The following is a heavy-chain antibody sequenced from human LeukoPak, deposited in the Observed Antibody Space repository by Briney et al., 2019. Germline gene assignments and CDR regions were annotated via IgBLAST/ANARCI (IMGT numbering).Heavy chain of an antibody. CDR2: IYHSGST. Sequence: NPSGTLSLTCAVSGGSISSSNWWSWVRQPPGQGLEGIGEIYHSGSTNYNPSLKSRVTISVDRSKNQFSLKLSSVTAADTAVYYCTREGGYSSSWSLPDYYYMDVWGKGTTVTVSS. J-gene: IGHJ6*03. CDR1: GGSISSSNW. V-gene: IGHV4-4*02. D-gene: IGHD6-13*01. CDR3: TREGGYSSSWSLPDYYYMDV.